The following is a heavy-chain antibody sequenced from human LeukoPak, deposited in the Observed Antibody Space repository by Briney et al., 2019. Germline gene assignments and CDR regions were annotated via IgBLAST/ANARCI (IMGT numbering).Heavy chain of an antibody. Sequence: SETLSLTCAVYGGSFSGYYWSWIRQPPGKGLEWIGEINHSGSTNYNPSLKSRVTISVDTSKNQFSLKLSSVTAADTAVYYCARESSEPGVFVFDYWGQGTLVTVSS. J-gene: IGHJ4*02. CDR1: GGSFSGYY. CDR3: ARESSEPGVFVFDY. CDR2: INHSGST. D-gene: IGHD3-3*01. V-gene: IGHV4-34*01.